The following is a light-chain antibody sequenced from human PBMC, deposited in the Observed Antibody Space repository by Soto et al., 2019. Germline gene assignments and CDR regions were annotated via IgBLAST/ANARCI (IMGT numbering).Light chain of an antibody. Sequence: DIQMTQSPSSLSASVGDRVTITCQASQDIINFLSWYQQKPGKAPKLLIYDASNLQTGVPSRFSGSGSGTDFTFTINSLQPEDFATYYCQHFNNRPITFGQGTRLEIK. CDR2: DAS. V-gene: IGKV1-33*01. CDR1: QDIINF. J-gene: IGKJ5*01. CDR3: QHFNNRPIT.